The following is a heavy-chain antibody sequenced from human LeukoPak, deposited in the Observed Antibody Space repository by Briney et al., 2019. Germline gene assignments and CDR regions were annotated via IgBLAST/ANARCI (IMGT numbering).Heavy chain of an antibody. Sequence: SETLSLTCTVSGGSIGTYYWSWIRQPPGKGLEWIGYIYYSGSTNYNPSLKSRVTISVDTSKNQFSLKLSSVTAADTAVYYCARVDSSFSTSSLKYYGMDVWGQGTTVTVSS. V-gene: IGHV4-59*13. CDR2: IYYSGST. J-gene: IGHJ6*02. D-gene: IGHD2-2*01. CDR1: GGSIGTYY. CDR3: ARVDSSFSTSSLKYYGMDV.